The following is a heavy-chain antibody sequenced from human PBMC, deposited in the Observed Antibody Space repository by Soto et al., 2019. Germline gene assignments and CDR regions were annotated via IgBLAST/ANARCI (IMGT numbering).Heavy chain of an antibody. V-gene: IGHV1-69*06. J-gene: IGHJ3*02. CDR2: TIPVFNTA. Sequence: QVQLEQSGAEVKKPGSSVKISCKASGGTLSDHGVSWLRQAPGQGLEWVGGTIPVFNTANDAPKFQGRVTIAADKSTNIAYMELGSLRSDDTAFYYCARGVYGSGNYYTGPSAFDIWGQGTLVIVSS. D-gene: IGHD3-10*01. CDR3: ARGVYGSGNYYTGPSAFDI. CDR1: GGTLSDHG.